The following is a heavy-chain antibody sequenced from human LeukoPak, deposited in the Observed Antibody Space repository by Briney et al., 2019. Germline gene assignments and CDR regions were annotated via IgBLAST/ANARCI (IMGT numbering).Heavy chain of an antibody. CDR1: GSTVSSYF. CDR3: VHSSGYYFDY. CDR2: IYDGGST. Sequence: GGSLRLSCAASGSTVSSYFMSWVCQAPGKGLEWVSVIYDGGSTDYADSVKGRFTISRDNSKSTLYLQMNSLRAEDTAVYYCVHSSGYYFDYWGQGTLVTVSS. D-gene: IGHD3-22*01. V-gene: IGHV3-53*01. J-gene: IGHJ4*02.